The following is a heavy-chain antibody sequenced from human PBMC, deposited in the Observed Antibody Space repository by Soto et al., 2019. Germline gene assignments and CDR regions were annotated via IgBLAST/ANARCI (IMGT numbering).Heavy chain of an antibody. CDR3: ARESIRGVDSSGYYLLEGEYYGMDV. CDR1: GYTFTSYG. Sequence: GASLKVSCKASGYTFTSYGISWVRQAPGQGLEWMGWISAYNGNTNYAQKLQGRVTMTTDTSTSTAYMELRSLRSDDTAVYYCARESIRGVDSSGYYLLEGEYYGMDVWG. J-gene: IGHJ6*02. CDR2: ISAYNGNT. V-gene: IGHV1-18*01. D-gene: IGHD3-22*01.